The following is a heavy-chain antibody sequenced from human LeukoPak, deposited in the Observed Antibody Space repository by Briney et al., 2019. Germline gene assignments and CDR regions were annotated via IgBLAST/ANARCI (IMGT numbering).Heavy chain of an antibody. CDR3: ARDQNLGGDYWYFDL. V-gene: IGHV4-59*01. Sequence: KPSETLSLTCTVSGGSISSYYWSWIRQPPGKGLEWIGYIYYSGSTNYNPSLKSRVTISVDTSKNQFSLKLSSVIAADTAVYYCARDQNLGGDYWYFDLWGRGTLVTVSS. J-gene: IGHJ2*01. D-gene: IGHD1-7*01. CDR2: IYYSGST. CDR1: GGSISSYY.